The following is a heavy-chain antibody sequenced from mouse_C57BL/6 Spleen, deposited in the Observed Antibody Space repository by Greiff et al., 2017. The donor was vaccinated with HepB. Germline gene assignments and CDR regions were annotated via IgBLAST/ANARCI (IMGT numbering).Heavy chain of an antibody. D-gene: IGHD2-1*01. J-gene: IGHJ3*01. Sequence: VQLQESGAELAKPGASVKLSCKASGYTFTSYWMHWVKQRPGQGLEWIGYINPSSGYTKYNQKFKDKATLTADKSSSTAYMQLSSLTYEDSAVYYCARREAIYYGNPWFAYWGQGTLVTVSA. CDR3: ARREAIYYGNPWFAY. CDR2: INPSSGYT. CDR1: GYTFTSYW. V-gene: IGHV1-7*01.